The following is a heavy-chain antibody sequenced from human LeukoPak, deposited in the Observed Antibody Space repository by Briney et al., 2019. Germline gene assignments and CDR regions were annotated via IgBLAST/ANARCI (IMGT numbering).Heavy chain of an antibody. CDR3: ARDPTTPIAAAGTYYYYYYMDV. Sequence: GGSLRLSCAASGFTFSSYEMNWVRQAPGKGLEWVSYISSSGSTIYYADSVKGRFTISRDNAKNTLYLQMNSLRAEDTAVYYCARDPTTPIAAAGTYYYYYYMDVWGKGTTVTVSS. CDR1: GFTFSSYE. CDR2: ISSSGSTI. V-gene: IGHV3-48*03. D-gene: IGHD6-13*01. J-gene: IGHJ6*03.